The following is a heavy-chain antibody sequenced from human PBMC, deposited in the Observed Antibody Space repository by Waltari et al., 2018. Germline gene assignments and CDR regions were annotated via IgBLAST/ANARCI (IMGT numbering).Heavy chain of an antibody. Sequence: QVQLVQSGAEVKKPGASVKVSCKASGYTFTSYGISWVRQAPGQGLEWMGWISAYNGNTNYAQKLQGRGTMTTDTSTSTAYMELRSLRSDDTAVYYCARDLVVVPAAMSYYYGMDVWGQGTTVTVSS. CDR1: GYTFTSYG. D-gene: IGHD2-2*01. CDR3: ARDLVVVPAAMSYYYGMDV. V-gene: IGHV1-18*01. CDR2: ISAYNGNT. J-gene: IGHJ6*02.